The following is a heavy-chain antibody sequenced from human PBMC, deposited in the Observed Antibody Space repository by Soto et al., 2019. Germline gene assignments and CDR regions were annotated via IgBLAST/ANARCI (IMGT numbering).Heavy chain of an antibody. CDR1: GFTFSDYY. Sequence: PGGSLRLSCAASGFTFSDYYMSWIRQAPGKGLEWVSYISSSGSTIYYADSVKGRFTISRDNAKNSLYLQMNSLRAEDTAVYYCARGRVYSGYAGGFGLRYSSYYYYYGMDVWGQGTTVTVSS. CDR2: ISSSGSTI. V-gene: IGHV3-11*01. CDR3: ARGRVYSGYAGGFGLRYSSYYYYYGMDV. J-gene: IGHJ6*02. D-gene: IGHD5-12*01.